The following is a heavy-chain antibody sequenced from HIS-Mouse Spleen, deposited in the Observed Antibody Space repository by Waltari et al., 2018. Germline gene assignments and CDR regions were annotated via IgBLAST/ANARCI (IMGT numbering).Heavy chain of an antibody. Sequence: QVPLQQSGPGLVKPSHTRRLTCPISGDSLSTNSSPRNWRTPPPSRALEWLGRTYYRSKWYNAYAVSVKSRITLNPDTSKNPFSLQLNSVTPEDTAVYYCARGYCTNGVCYDYWGQGTLVTVSS. CDR3: ARGYCTNGVCYDY. J-gene: IGHJ4*02. CDR1: GDSLSTNSSP. V-gene: IGHV6-1*01. D-gene: IGHD2-8*01. CDR2: TYYRSKWYN.